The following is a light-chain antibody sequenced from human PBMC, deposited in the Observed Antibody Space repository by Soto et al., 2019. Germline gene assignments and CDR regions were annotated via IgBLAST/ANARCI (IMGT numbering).Light chain of an antibody. J-gene: IGLJ3*02. Sequence: QSALTQPPSASGSPGQSVTISCTGTSSDVGGYNFVSWYQQHPGKAPKLLIYEVSKRPSGVPDRFSGSKFGNTASLTVSGLQVADEAHYYCSSYAGSYNWVFGGGTKLTVL. CDR2: EVS. CDR1: SSDVGGYNF. CDR3: SSYAGSYNWV. V-gene: IGLV2-8*01.